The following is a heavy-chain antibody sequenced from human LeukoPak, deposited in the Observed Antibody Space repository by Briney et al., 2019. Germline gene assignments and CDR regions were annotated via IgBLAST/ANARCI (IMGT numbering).Heavy chain of an antibody. Sequence: PSETLSLTCAVYGGSFSGYYWSFIRQPPGKGLEWIGEINHSRSTNYNPSLKSRVTISVDTSKNQFSLKLSSVTAADTAIYYCARQHCSSSSCYFDPWGQGTLVTASS. CDR2: INHSRST. D-gene: IGHD2-2*01. CDR1: GGSFSGYY. V-gene: IGHV4-34*01. J-gene: IGHJ5*02. CDR3: ARQHCSSSSCYFDP.